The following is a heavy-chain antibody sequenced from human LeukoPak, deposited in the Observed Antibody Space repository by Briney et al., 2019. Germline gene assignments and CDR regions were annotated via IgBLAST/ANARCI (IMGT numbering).Heavy chain of an antibody. CDR2: LYTSGST. D-gene: IGHD3-22*01. CDR3: ARARRITMIVTHAFDI. Sequence: SETLSLTCTVSGVSISSYSWSWIRRPPGKGLEWIGYLYTSGSTDSNPSLKSRVTISEDTSKNQVSLKLRSVTAADTAVYYCARARRITMIVTHAFDIWGQGTMVTVSS. J-gene: IGHJ3*02. V-gene: IGHV4-4*09. CDR1: GVSISSYS.